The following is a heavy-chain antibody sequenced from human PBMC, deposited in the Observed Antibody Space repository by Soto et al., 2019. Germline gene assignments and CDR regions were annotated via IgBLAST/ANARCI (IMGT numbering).Heavy chain of an antibody. Sequence: LTISCKGSGYSFTSFWISWVRQMPGKGLEWMGRIDPSDSYTNYSPSFQGHVTISADKSISTAYLQWSSLKASDTAMYYCARQGIAAASDAFDIWGQGTMVTVS. CDR2: IDPSDSYT. CDR3: ARQGIAAASDAFDI. J-gene: IGHJ3*02. D-gene: IGHD6-13*01. V-gene: IGHV5-10-1*01. CDR1: GYSFTSFW.